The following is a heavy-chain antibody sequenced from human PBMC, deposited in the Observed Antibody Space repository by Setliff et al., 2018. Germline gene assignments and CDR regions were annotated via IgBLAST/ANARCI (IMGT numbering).Heavy chain of an antibody. CDR1: GGSISSYY. Sequence: SETLSLTCTVSGGSISSYYWSWIRQPPGKGLEWIGYIYYSGSTNYNPSLKSRVTISVDTSKNQFSLKLSTVTAADTAVYYCARESPLDDYVWGSYRSYYFDYWGQGTLVTVSS. CDR2: IYYSGST. J-gene: IGHJ4*02. CDR3: ARESPLDDYVWGSYRSYYFDY. V-gene: IGHV4-59*01. D-gene: IGHD3-16*02.